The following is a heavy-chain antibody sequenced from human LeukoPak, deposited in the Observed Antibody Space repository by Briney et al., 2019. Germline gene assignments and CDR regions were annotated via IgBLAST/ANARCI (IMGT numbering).Heavy chain of an antibody. CDR3: ARGYCSSTSCHHAFDI. D-gene: IGHD2-2*01. Sequence: SETLSLTCTVSGDSISSGNSYWSWIRLPAGKGLEWIGRIYTSGSTNYSPSLKSRVTISVDTSKNQFSLKLSSVTAADTAVYYCARGYCSSTSCHHAFDIWGQGTMVTVSS. CDR1: GDSISSGNSY. CDR2: IYTSGST. V-gene: IGHV4-61*02. J-gene: IGHJ3*02.